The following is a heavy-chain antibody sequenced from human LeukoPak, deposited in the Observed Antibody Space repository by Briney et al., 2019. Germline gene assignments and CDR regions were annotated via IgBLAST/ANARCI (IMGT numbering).Heavy chain of an antibody. Sequence: PGGSLRLSCAASGFTFSSYEMNWVRQAPGKGLEWVSYISSSGSTIYYADSVKGRFTISRDNAKNSLYLQMNSLRAEDTAVYYCARGGYCGGDCRDAFDIWGQGTMVTVS. J-gene: IGHJ3*02. CDR3: ARGGYCGGDCRDAFDI. D-gene: IGHD2-21*02. CDR2: ISSSGSTI. V-gene: IGHV3-48*03. CDR1: GFTFSSYE.